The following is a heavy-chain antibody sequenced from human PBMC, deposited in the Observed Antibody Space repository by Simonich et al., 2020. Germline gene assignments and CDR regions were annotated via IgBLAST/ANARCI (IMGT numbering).Heavy chain of an antibody. D-gene: IGHD3-10*01. Sequence: EVQLVQSGAEVKKPGATVKISGKVSGYTFTDHYMHGVQQTPGKGLEWMGMVDPEEGETIYAEKFQGRFTITADTSTDTAYMELSSLRSEDTAVYYCATVKERGMVLGYWGQGTLVTVSS. CDR1: GYTFTDHY. V-gene: IGHV1-69-2*01. J-gene: IGHJ4*02. CDR3: ATVKERGMVLGY. CDR2: VDPEEGET.